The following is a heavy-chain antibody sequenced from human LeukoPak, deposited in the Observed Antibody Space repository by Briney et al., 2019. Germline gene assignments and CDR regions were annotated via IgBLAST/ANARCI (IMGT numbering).Heavy chain of an antibody. CDR2: ISAYNGNT. J-gene: IGHJ5*02. V-gene: IGHV1-18*01. D-gene: IGHD2-2*01. Sequence: ASVKVSCKASGYSFTSYGISWVRQAPGQGLEWMGWISAYNGNTNYAQKLQGRVTMTIETSPSTAYMEVRSLRSDDTAVYYCARDRYCTITKCSNWFDPWGQGTLVTVSS. CDR3: ARDRYCTITKCSNWFDP. CDR1: GYSFTSYG.